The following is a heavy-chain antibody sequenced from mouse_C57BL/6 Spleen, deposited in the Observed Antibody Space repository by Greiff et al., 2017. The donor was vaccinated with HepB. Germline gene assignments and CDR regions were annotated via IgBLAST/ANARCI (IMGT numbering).Heavy chain of an antibody. Sequence: VQLQQPGAELVRPGSSVKLSCKASGYTFTSYWMHWVKQRPIQGLEWIGNIDPSDSETHYNQKFKDKATLTVDKSSSTAYMQLSSLTSADSAVYYCARGDYPYYYAMDYWGQGTSVTVSS. D-gene: IGHD2-4*01. CDR2: IDPSDSET. V-gene: IGHV1-52*01. J-gene: IGHJ4*01. CDR3: ARGDYPYYYAMDY. CDR1: GYTFTSYW.